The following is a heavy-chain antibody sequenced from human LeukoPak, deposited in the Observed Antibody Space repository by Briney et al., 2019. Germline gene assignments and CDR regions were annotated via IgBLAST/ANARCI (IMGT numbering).Heavy chain of an antibody. D-gene: IGHD3-10*01. CDR2: ISYTGTT. V-gene: IGHV4-39*07. CDR1: GGSISSSNYY. J-gene: IGHJ4*02. CDR3: ARLSGRDYYFDY. Sequence: PSETLSLTCTVSGGSISSSNYYWGWIRQPPGKGLEWIGSISYTGTTYYNSSLKSRVTISVDRSKNQFSLKLSSVTAADTAVYYCARLSGRDYYFDYWGQGTLVTVSS.